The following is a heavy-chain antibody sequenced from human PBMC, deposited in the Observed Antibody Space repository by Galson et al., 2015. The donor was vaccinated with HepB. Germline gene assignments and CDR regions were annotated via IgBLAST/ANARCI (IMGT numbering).Heavy chain of an antibody. Sequence: SLRLSCAASGFTFSSYWMHWVRQAPGKGLVWVSRINSDGSSTSYADSVKGRFTISRDNAKNTLYLQMNSLRAEDTAVYYCAREDFWSGYCIDYWGQGTLVTVSS. D-gene: IGHD3-3*01. V-gene: IGHV3-74*01. CDR1: GFTFSSYW. J-gene: IGHJ4*02. CDR2: INSDGSST. CDR3: AREDFWSGYCIDY.